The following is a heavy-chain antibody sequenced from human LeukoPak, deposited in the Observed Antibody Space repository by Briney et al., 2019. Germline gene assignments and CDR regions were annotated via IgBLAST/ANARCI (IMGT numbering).Heavy chain of an antibody. CDR3: ASTAMAYDAFDI. Sequence: SETLSLTCTVSGGSISSYYWSWIRQPPGKGLEWIGYIYYSGSTTYNPSLKSRVTISVDTSKNQFSLKLSSVTAADTAVYYCASTAMAYDAFDIWGQGTMVTVSS. CDR1: GGSISSYY. CDR2: IYYSGST. J-gene: IGHJ3*02. V-gene: IGHV4-59*12. D-gene: IGHD5-18*01.